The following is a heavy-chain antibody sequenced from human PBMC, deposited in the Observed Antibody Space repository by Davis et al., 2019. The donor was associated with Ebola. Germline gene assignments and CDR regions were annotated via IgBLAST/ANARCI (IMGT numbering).Heavy chain of an antibody. J-gene: IGHJ4*02. CDR3: ARGGIYGDLDF. D-gene: IGHD4-17*01. CDR2: ISAYSHDT. CDR1: GGTFSSYA. V-gene: IGHV1-18*01. Sequence: ASVKVSCKASGGTFSSYAISWVRQAPGQGLEWMGWISAYSHDTQYAQNLQGRVTLTPDTATSTVYMELRSLRSDDTAVYYCARGGIYGDLDFWGQGTLVTVSS.